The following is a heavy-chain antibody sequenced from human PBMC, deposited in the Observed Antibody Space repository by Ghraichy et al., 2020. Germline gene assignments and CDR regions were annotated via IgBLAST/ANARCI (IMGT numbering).Heavy chain of an antibody. V-gene: IGHV1-58*01. J-gene: IGHJ4*02. CDR1: GFTFTSSA. CDR3: AAAPSGSLVERLFDY. Sequence: SVKVSCKASGFTFTSSAVQWVRQARGQRLEWIGWIVVGSGNTNYAQKFQERVTITRDMSTSTAYMELSSLRSEDTAVYYCAAAPSGSLVERLFDYWGQGTLVTVSS. D-gene: IGHD1-26*01. CDR2: IVVGSGNT.